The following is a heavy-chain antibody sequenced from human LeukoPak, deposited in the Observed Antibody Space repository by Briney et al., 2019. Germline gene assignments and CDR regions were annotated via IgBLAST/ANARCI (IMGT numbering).Heavy chain of an antibody. Sequence: ASVKVSCKASGYTFTSYYMHWVRQAPGQGLEWMGIINPSGGSTSYAQKFQGRVTMTRDMSTSTVYMELSSLRSEDTAVYFCARGAEYYAIWRGYAAYSDYWGQGISVTVSS. CDR3: ARGAEYYAIWRGYAAYSDY. J-gene: IGHJ4*02. D-gene: IGHD3-3*01. CDR1: GYTFTSYY. CDR2: INPSGGST. V-gene: IGHV1-46*01.